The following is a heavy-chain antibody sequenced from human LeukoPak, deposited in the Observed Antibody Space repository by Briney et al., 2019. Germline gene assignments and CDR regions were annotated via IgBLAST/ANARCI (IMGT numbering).Heavy chain of an antibody. CDR3: ARAHNWNDAYFDY. Sequence: GGSLRLSCAASGLTVSSNYMSWVRQAPGKGLEWVSIIYSGGSTYYADSVKGRFTISRDNSKNTVYLQMKSLRAEDMAIYYCARAHNWNDAYFDYWGQGTLVAVSS. V-gene: IGHV3-53*01. CDR1: GLTVSSNY. CDR2: IYSGGST. D-gene: IGHD1-20*01. J-gene: IGHJ4*02.